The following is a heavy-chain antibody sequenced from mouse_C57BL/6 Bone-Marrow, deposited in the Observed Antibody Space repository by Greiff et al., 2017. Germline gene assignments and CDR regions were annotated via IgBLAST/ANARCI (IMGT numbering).Heavy chain of an antibody. CDR1: GYTFTSYW. Sequence: QLQQPGAELVKPGASVKLSCKASGYTFTSYWMHWVMQRPGRGLEWIGRIDPTSGGTKNNAQFQSTATLTVDKPSSTAYMQLSSLTSEDSAVYYCAREGTGTIAYWGQGTLVTVSA. CDR3: AREGTGTIAY. V-gene: IGHV1-72*01. J-gene: IGHJ3*01. D-gene: IGHD4-1*01. CDR2: IDPTSGGT.